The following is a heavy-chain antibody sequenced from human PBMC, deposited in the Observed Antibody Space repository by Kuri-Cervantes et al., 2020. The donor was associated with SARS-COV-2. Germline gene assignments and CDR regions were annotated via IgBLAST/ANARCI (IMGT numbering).Heavy chain of an antibody. CDR1: GGSISSGDYS. J-gene: IGHJ5*02. V-gene: IGHV4-30-2*01. Sequence: SETLSLTCTVSGGSISSGDYSWSWIRQPPGKALQWIGYIYQGGHTYYSPSLMSRATISVDKSNNQFSLELTSVTAADTAVYYCARGKGGDNDWFDPRGQGTLVTVSS. CDR2: IYQGGHT. D-gene: IGHD1-26*01. CDR3: ARGKGGDNDWFDP.